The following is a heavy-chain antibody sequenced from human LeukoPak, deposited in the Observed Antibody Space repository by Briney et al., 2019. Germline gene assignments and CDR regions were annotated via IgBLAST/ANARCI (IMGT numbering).Heavy chain of an antibody. V-gene: IGHV4-59*12. D-gene: IGHD2-21*02. CDR2: IYYSGST. Sequence: SETLSLTCTVSGGSISSYNWSWIRQPPRTGLERIGNIYYSGSTNYNPSLKSRVTISVDTSKNQFSLKLSSVTAADTAVYYCARGESVVVTANDAFDIWGQGTMVTVSS. CDR1: GGSISSYN. CDR3: ARGESVVVTANDAFDI. J-gene: IGHJ3*02.